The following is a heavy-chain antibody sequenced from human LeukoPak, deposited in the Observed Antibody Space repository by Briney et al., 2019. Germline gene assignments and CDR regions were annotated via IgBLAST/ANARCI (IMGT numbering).Heavy chain of an antibody. CDR1: GYTFTSYY. CDR3: ARETSGSYYADAFDI. J-gene: IGHJ3*02. CDR2: INPSGGST. V-gene: IGHV1-46*01. Sequence: AASVKVSCKASGYTFTSYYMHWVRQAPGQGLEWMGIINPSGGSTSYAQKFQGRVTMTRDMSTSTVYMELSSLRSEDTAVYYCARETSGSYYADAFDIWGQGTMVTVSS. D-gene: IGHD1-26*01.